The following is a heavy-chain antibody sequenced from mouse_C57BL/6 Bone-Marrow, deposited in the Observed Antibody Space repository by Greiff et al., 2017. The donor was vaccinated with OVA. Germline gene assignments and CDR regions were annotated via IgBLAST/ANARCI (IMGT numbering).Heavy chain of an antibody. CDR1: GFTFSDAW. J-gene: IGHJ4*01. V-gene: IGHV6-6*01. Sequence: EVKLEESGGGLVQPGGSMKLSCAASGFTFSDAWMDWVRQSPEKGLEWVAEIRNKANNHATYYAESVKGRFTISRDDSKSSVYLQMNSLRAEDTGIYYCTSYDGYPYYYAMDYWGQGTSVTVSS. CDR3: TSYDGYPYYYAMDY. CDR2: IRNKANNHAT. D-gene: IGHD2-3*01.